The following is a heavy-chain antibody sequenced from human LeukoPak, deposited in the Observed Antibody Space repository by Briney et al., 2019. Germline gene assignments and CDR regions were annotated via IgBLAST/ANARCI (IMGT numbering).Heavy chain of an antibody. D-gene: IGHD6-13*01. J-gene: IGHJ6*03. CDR1: GYSISSGYY. V-gene: IGHV4-38-2*01. CDR2: IYHSGST. CDR3: ARGYSSSWTTYYYYYMDV. Sequence: PSETLSLTCAVSGYSISSGYYWGRIRQPPGKGLEWIGSIYHSGSTYYNPSLKSRVTISVDTSKNQFSLKLSSVTAADTAVYYCARGYSSSWTTYYYYYMDVWGKGTTVTVSS.